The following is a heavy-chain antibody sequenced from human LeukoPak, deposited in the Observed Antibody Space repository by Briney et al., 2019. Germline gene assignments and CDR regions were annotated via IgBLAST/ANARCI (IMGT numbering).Heavy chain of an antibody. Sequence: GGSLRLSCAASGFTVSSNYMSWVRQAPGKGLEWVSAISGSGGSTYYADSVKGRFTIFRDNSKNTLYLQMNTLRAEDTAVYYCAKGPIAVAGSYFDYWGQGTLVTVSS. CDR1: GFTVSSNY. J-gene: IGHJ4*02. CDR2: ISGSGGST. CDR3: AKGPIAVAGSYFDY. V-gene: IGHV3-23*01. D-gene: IGHD6-19*01.